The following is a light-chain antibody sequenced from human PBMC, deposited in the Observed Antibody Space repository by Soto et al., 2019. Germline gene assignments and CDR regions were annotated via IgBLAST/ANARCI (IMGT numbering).Light chain of an antibody. V-gene: IGKV1-9*01. J-gene: IGKJ5*01. Sequence: DIQLTQAPSFQSASAGDTVTITSRASQDIRSYLAWYQQKAGRAPKLLIYAASTLQSEVPSRFSGSGSGTEFTLTISSLQPEDFATYYCQQLNSFPITFGQGTRLEIK. CDR3: QQLNSFPIT. CDR1: QDIRSY. CDR2: AAS.